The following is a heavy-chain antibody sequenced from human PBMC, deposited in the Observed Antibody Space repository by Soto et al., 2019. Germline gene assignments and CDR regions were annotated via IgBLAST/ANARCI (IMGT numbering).Heavy chain of an antibody. CDR2: IIPIFGTA. CDR1: GGTFSSYA. D-gene: IGHD6-6*01. Sequence: SVKVSCKASGGTFSSYAISWVRQAPGQGLEWMGGIIPIFGTANYAQKFQGRVTITADESTSTAYMELSSLRSEDTAVYYCARWGGQLGWFDPWGQGTLITVSS. CDR3: ARWGGQLGWFDP. V-gene: IGHV1-69*13. J-gene: IGHJ5*02.